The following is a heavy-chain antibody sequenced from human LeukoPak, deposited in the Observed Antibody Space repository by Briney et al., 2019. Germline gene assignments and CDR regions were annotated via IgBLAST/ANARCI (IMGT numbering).Heavy chain of an antibody. CDR3: ARDYSSGWSDAFDI. V-gene: IGHV1-69*05. CDR2: IIPIFGTA. D-gene: IGHD6-19*01. CDR1: GGTFSSYA. Sequence: GASVKVSCMASGGTFSSYAISWVRQAPGQGLEWMGRIIPIFGTANYAQKFQGRATITTDESTSTAYMELSSLRSEDTAVYYCARDYSSGWSDAFDIWGQGAMVTVSS. J-gene: IGHJ3*02.